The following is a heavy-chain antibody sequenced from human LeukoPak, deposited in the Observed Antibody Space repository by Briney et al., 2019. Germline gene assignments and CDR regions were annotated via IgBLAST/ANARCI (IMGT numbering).Heavy chain of an antibody. V-gene: IGHV3-21*01. CDR2: ITMSSTYI. D-gene: IGHD3-9*01. J-gene: IGHJ4*02. Sequence: PGGSLRLSCAASGFSFSSYNMNWVRQAPGKGLEWVSSITMSSTYIYHADSVKGRFTISRDNAKNSLFPQMNSLRAEDTAVYYCARVLRDYYFDYWGQGTLVTVSS. CDR3: ARVLRDYYFDY. CDR1: GFSFSSYN.